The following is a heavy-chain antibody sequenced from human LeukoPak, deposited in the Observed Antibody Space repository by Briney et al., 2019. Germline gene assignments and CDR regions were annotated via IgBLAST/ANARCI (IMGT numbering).Heavy chain of an antibody. CDR2: INPKSGGT. Sequence: ASVKVSCKASRYTFSDYYMHWVRQAPGQELEWMGWINPKSGGTNYAQKFQGRVTMTRDTSISTTYMELSRLRSDDTAVYYCAREADYYGYWGQGTLVTVSS. J-gene: IGHJ4*02. CDR3: AREADYYGY. V-gene: IGHV1-2*02. CDR1: RYTFSDYY. D-gene: IGHD6-19*01.